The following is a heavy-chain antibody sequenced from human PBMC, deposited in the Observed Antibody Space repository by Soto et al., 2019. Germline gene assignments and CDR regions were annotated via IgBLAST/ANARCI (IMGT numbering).Heavy chain of an antibody. D-gene: IGHD3-10*01. CDR3: ARDNGSGIYYNPNWFDP. J-gene: IGHJ5*02. CDR1: GGSISSYY. Sequence: SETLSLTCTVSGGSISSYYWGWIRQPAGKGLEWIGRIYTSGSTNYNPSLKSRVTMSVDTSKNQFSLKLSSVTAGDTAVYYCARDNGSGIYYNPNWFDPWGQGTLVTVSS. CDR2: IYTSGST. V-gene: IGHV4-4*07.